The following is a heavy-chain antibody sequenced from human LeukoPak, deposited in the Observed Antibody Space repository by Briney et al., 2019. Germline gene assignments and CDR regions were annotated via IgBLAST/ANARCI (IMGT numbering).Heavy chain of an antibody. V-gene: IGHV5-51*01. Sequence: GESLKISCKGSGYIFTSYWIGWVRQMPGKGLEWMGIIYPGDSDTRYSPSFQGQVTISADKSISTAYLQWSSLKASDTAMYYCARREDYYGSGSYSNYFDYWGQGTLVTVSS. D-gene: IGHD3-10*01. CDR1: GYIFTSYW. CDR3: ARREDYYGSGSYSNYFDY. CDR2: IYPGDSDT. J-gene: IGHJ4*02.